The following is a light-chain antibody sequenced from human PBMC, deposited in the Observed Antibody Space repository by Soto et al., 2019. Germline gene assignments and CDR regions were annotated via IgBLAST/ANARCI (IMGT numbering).Light chain of an antibody. CDR2: EVS. V-gene: IGLV2-8*01. CDR1: SSDVGGYNS. CDR3: SSYAGSKIIL. J-gene: IGLJ2*01. Sequence: QSALTQPPSASGSPGQSVTISCTGTSSDVGGYNSVSWYQQHPGKAPKLMIYEVSKRPSGVPDRFSGSKSGNTASLTVSGLQAEDEADYYCSSYAGSKIILFGGGTQLTVL.